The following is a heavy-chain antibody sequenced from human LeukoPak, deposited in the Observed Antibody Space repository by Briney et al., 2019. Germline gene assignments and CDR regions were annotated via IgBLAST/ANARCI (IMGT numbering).Heavy chain of an antibody. CDR1: GYTFTGYY. Sequence: XSVKVXXKASGYTFTGYYIHWVRQAPGQGLEWMGWSNPNSGGTNYAQKFQGRVTMTRDTAISTDYMELRGLTNDDTAVYYCSSTPNSWGQGTLVTVSS. V-gene: IGHV1-2*02. D-gene: IGHD2-15*01. CDR3: SSTPNS. CDR2: SNPNSGGT. J-gene: IGHJ4*02.